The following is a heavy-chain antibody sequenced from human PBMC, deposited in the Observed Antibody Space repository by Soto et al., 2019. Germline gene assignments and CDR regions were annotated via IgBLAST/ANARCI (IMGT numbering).Heavy chain of an antibody. CDR2: IWYDGSNK. CDR1: GFTFSSYG. Sequence: GGSLRLSCAASGFTFSSYGMHWVRQAPGKGLEWVAVIWYDGSNKYYADSVKGRFTISRDNSKNTLYLQMNSLRAEDTAVYYYARDLGRSGHYYGMDVWGQGTTVTVSS. J-gene: IGHJ6*02. CDR3: ARDLGRSGHYYGMDV. V-gene: IGHV3-33*01.